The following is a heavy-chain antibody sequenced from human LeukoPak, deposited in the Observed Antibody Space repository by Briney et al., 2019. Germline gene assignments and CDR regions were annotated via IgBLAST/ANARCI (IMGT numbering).Heavy chain of an antibody. J-gene: IGHJ4*02. D-gene: IGHD3-10*01. CDR3: AGDFSGSFDS. CDR2: IYSSGST. CDR1: GGSITSYY. Sequence: SETLSLTCTVSGGSITSYYWNWIRQPVGKGLEWIGRIYSSGSTNYSPSLKSRVTMSVDTSKNQFSLNLSSVTAADTAVYYCAGDFSGSFDSWGQGTPVTVSS. V-gene: IGHV4-4*07.